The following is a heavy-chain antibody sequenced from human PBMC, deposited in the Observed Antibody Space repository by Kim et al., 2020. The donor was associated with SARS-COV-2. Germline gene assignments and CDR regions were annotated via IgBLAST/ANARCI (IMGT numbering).Heavy chain of an antibody. D-gene: IGHD2-15*01. CDR1: GFSFSSYA. CDR3: ARDRDQAGNCSGGSCYSVYLQH. V-gene: IGHV3-30*04. Sequence: GGSLRLSCAVSGFSFSSYAMRWVRPAPGKGLAWVAVISPDGSNKYSADSVKGRFPTSRDNSKHTQYLQMNSLRAEDTAVYYCARDRDQAGNCSGGSCYSVYLQHWGPGTLVTVSS. J-gene: IGHJ1*01. CDR2: ISPDGSNK.